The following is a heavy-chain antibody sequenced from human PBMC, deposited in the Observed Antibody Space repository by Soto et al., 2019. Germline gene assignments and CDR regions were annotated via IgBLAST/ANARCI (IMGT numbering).Heavy chain of an antibody. CDR1: GGSFSGYY. Sequence: TSETLSLTCAVYGGSFSGYYWSWIRQPPGKGLEWIGEINHSGSTNYNPSLKSRVTISVDTSKNQFSLKLSSVTAADTAVYYCARGWYYYGSGSYYHHFDYWGQGTLVTVSS. CDR2: INHSGST. D-gene: IGHD3-10*01. V-gene: IGHV4-34*01. J-gene: IGHJ4*02. CDR3: ARGWYYYGSGSYYHHFDY.